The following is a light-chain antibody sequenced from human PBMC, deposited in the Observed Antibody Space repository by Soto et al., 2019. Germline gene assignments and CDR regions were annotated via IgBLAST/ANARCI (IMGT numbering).Light chain of an antibody. J-gene: IGKJ1*01. V-gene: IGKV3-11*01. CDR1: QSVSNY. Sequence: EIVLTQSPATLSLSPGERVTLSCRASQSVSNYLAWYQQKPGQAPRLLIYDASNRVTGIPARFSGSGSGTDFTLTISSLGPEDFAVYYCQQRSNWPWTFGQGTKVEI. CDR3: QQRSNWPWT. CDR2: DAS.